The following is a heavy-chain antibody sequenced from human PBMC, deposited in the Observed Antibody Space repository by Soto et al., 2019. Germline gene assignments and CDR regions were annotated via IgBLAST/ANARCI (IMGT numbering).Heavy chain of an antibody. D-gene: IGHD2-21*01. V-gene: IGHV3-7*05. CDR1: GFTFSNYW. CDR3: ARPYSDY. CDR2: ISPDGGVK. J-gene: IGHJ4*02. Sequence: GGSLRLSCAASGFTFSNYWMVWVRQAPGKGLEWVANISPDGGVKYYVDSVKGRFTVSRDNAKNSLYLQMNSLSAEDTAMYYCARPYSDYWGQGTLVTVSS.